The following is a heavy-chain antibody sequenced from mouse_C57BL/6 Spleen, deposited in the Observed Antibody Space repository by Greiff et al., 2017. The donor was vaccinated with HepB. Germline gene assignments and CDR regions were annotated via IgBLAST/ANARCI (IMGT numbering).Heavy chain of an antibody. D-gene: IGHD1-2*01. Sequence: VQLQQSGPGLVKPSQSLSLTCSVTGYSITSGYYWNWIRQFPGNKLEWMGYISYDGSNNYNPSLKNRISITRDTSKNQFFLKLNSVTTEDTATYYCARGGGYYAYDYWGQGTTLTVSS. V-gene: IGHV3-6*01. CDR2: ISYDGSN. J-gene: IGHJ2*01. CDR3: ARGGGYYAYDY. CDR1: GYSITSGYY.